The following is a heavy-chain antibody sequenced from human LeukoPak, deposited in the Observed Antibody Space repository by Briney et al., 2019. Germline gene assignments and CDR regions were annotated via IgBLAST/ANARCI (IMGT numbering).Heavy chain of an antibody. D-gene: IGHD4-17*01. CDR2: IWYDGSNK. CDR1: GFTFSNYG. Sequence: QPGRSLRLSCAASGFTFSNYGMHWVRQAPGKGLEWVAVIWYDGSNKYYADSVKGRFTISRDNSKNTLDLQMNSLRAEDTAVYYCARDSDGDYEFDYWGQGTLVTVPS. J-gene: IGHJ4*02. CDR3: ARDSDGDYEFDY. V-gene: IGHV3-33*01.